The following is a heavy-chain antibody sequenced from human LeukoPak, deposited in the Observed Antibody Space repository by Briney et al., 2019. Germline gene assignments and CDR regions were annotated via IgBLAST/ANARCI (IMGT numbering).Heavy chain of an antibody. D-gene: IGHD2-15*01. J-gene: IGHJ4*02. Sequence: SGISWNSGSIGYADSVKGRFTISRDNAKNSLYLQMNSLRAEDTALYYCAKDMYGDRCCYDYWGQGTLVTVSS. CDR2: ISWNSGSI. CDR3: AKDMYGDRCCYDY. V-gene: IGHV3-9*01.